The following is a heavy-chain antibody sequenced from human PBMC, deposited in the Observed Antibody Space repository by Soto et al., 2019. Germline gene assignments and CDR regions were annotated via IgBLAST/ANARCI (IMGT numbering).Heavy chain of an antibody. Sequence: GGSLRLSCAASGFTFSSYWMHWVRQAPGKGLVWVSRINSAGSSTSYAGSVKGRFTISRDNAKNTLYLQMNSLRAEDPAVYYCARDTTVIDLGEWYYYYYMDVWGKGTTVTVSS. CDR1: GFTFSSYW. D-gene: IGHD4-17*01. CDR3: ARDTTVIDLGEWYYYYYMDV. J-gene: IGHJ6*03. V-gene: IGHV3-74*01. CDR2: INSAGSST.